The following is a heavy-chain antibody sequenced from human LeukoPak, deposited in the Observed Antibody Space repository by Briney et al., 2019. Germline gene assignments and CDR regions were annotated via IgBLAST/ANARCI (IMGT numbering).Heavy chain of an antibody. CDR1: GGTFISYA. D-gene: IGHD5-24*01. Sequence: SVKVSCKASGGTFISYAISWVRQAPGQGLEWMGGIIPIFGTANYAQKFQGRVTITADKSTSTAYMELSSLRSEDTAVYYCARDLVPRKMATINPFDYWGQGTLVTVSS. J-gene: IGHJ4*02. CDR2: IIPIFGTA. V-gene: IGHV1-69*06. CDR3: ARDLVPRKMATINPFDY.